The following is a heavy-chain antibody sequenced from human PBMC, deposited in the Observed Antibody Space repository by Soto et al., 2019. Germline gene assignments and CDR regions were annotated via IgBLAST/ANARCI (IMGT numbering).Heavy chain of an antibody. Sequence: QVQLVQSGAEVKKPGSSVKVSCKASGGTFSSYTISWVRQAPGQGLEWMGRIIPILGIANYAQKFQGRVTITADKSTSTAYMELSSLRSEDTAVYYCARDANFRGVIPDAFDIWGQGTMVTVSS. CDR2: IIPILGIA. V-gene: IGHV1-69*08. D-gene: IGHD3-10*01. CDR1: GGTFSSYT. J-gene: IGHJ3*02. CDR3: ARDANFRGVIPDAFDI.